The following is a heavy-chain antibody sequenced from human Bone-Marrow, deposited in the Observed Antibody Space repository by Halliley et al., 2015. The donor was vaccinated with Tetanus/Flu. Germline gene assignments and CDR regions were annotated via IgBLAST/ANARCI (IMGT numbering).Heavy chain of an antibody. J-gene: IGHJ5*01. D-gene: IGHD4-17*01. V-gene: IGHV3-30*18. CDR2: ISYDEGST. Sequence: WVAAISYDEGSTAYADSVKGRFTISRDNLKNTVYPQMNGLRPEDSAVYFCAKDRSDSGEYLDSWGQGTLVTVSS. CDR3: AKDRSDSGEYLDS.